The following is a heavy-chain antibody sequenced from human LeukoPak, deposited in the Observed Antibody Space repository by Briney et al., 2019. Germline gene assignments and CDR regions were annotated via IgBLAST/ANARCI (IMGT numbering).Heavy chain of an antibody. D-gene: IGHD2-2*01. CDR2: IIPILGIA. J-gene: IGHJ4*02. CDR1: GGTFSSYT. CDR3: ASRYRSSTSCYSNFDY. V-gene: IGHV1-69*02. Sequence: SVKVSCKASGGTFSSYTISWVRQAPGQGLEWMGRIIPILGIANYAQKFQGRVTITADKSTSTAYMELSSLRSEDTAVYYCASRYRSSTSCYSNFDYWGQGNLVTVSS.